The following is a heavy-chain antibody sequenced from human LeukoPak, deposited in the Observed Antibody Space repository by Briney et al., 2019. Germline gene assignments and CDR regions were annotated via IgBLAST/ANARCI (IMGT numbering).Heavy chain of an antibody. CDR1: GGTFSSYA. J-gene: IGHJ3*02. Sequence: ASVKVSCKASGGTFSSYAISWVRQAPGQGLEWMGRIIPIFGTANYAQKFQGRVTITTDESTSTAYMELSSLRSEDTAVCYCASGYYDSSGYYDDAFDIWGQGTMVTVSS. V-gene: IGHV1-69*05. CDR2: IIPIFGTA. CDR3: ASGYYDSSGYYDDAFDI. D-gene: IGHD3-22*01.